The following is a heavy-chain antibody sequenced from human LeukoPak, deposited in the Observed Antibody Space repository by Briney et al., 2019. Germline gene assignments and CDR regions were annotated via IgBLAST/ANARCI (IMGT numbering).Heavy chain of an antibody. V-gene: IGHV4-30-4*01. J-gene: IGHJ3*02. Sequence: PSETLSLTCTVSGGSISSGDYYWSWIRQPPGKGLEWLGYIYYSESTYYNPSLKSRVTISVDTSKNQFSLKLSSVTAADTAVYYCARLYDSSGYYYVAFDIWGQGTMVTVSS. D-gene: IGHD3-22*01. CDR3: ARLYDSSGYYYVAFDI. CDR1: GGSISSGDYY. CDR2: IYYSEST.